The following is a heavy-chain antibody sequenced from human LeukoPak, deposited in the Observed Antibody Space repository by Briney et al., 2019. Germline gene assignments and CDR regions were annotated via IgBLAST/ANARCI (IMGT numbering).Heavy chain of an antibody. Sequence: GRSLRLSCAASGFTFDDYAMHWVRQAPGKGLEWVSGISWNSGSIGYADSVKGRFTISRDNAKNSLYLQMNSLRAEDMALYYCARRLGLRWDLQAFDIWGQGTMVTVSS. D-gene: IGHD4-23*01. J-gene: IGHJ3*02. CDR3: ARRLGLRWDLQAFDI. CDR1: GFTFDDYA. CDR2: ISWNSGSI. V-gene: IGHV3-9*03.